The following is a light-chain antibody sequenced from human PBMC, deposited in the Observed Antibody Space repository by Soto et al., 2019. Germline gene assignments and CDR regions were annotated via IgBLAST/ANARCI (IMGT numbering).Light chain of an antibody. CDR2: GAS. CDR3: QQYGSSPWT. J-gene: IGKJ1*01. Sequence: EIVSTQSPVTLSLSPGERATLSCRASQSVSSSYLAWYQQKPGQAPRPLIYGASSRAIGIPDRFSGSGSGTDFTLTISRLEPEDFAVYYCQQYGSSPWTFGQGTKV. V-gene: IGKV3-20*01. CDR1: QSVSSSY.